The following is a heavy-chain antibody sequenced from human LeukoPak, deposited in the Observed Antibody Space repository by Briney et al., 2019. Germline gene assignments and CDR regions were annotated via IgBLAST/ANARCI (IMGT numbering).Heavy chain of an antibody. CDR3: AKGSYYYDSSGYYFDY. Sequence: GGSLRLSCAASGFTFSSYAMSWVRQAPRKGLEWVSAISGSGGSTYYADSVKGRFTISRDNSKNTLYLQMNSLRAEDTAVYYCAKGSYYYDSSGYYFDYWGQGTLVTVSS. CDR2: ISGSGGST. V-gene: IGHV3-23*01. J-gene: IGHJ4*02. CDR1: GFTFSSYA. D-gene: IGHD3-22*01.